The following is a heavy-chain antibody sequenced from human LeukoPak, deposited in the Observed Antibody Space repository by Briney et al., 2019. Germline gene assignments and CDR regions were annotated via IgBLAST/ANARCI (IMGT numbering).Heavy chain of an antibody. V-gene: IGHV1-69*05. J-gene: IGHJ3*02. D-gene: IGHD2-15*01. CDR3: AADQKGNYSPPGDI. CDR2: IIPIFGTA. CDR1: GGTFSSYA. Sequence: SVKVSCKASGGTFSSYAISWVRQAPGQGLEWMGGIIPIFGTANYAQKFQGRVTITRDMSASTAYMELSSLRSEDTAVYYCAADQKGNYSPPGDIWGQGTMVTVSS.